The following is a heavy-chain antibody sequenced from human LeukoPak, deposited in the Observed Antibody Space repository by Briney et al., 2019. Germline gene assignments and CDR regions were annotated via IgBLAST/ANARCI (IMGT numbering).Heavy chain of an antibody. CDR2: ISGSGGST. Sequence: GGSLRLSCAASGFTLSSYSMSWVRQAPGKGLEWVSSISGSGGSTYYADSLKGRFTISRDNAKNSLYLQMNSLRAEDTAVYYCAREGSQGGYDSSGYQFDYWGQGTLVTVSS. CDR3: AREGSQGGYDSSGYQFDY. CDR1: GFTLSSYS. D-gene: IGHD3-22*01. J-gene: IGHJ4*02. V-gene: IGHV3-23*01.